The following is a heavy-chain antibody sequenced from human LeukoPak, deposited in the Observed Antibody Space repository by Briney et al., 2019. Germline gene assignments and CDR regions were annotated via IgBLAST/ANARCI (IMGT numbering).Heavy chain of an antibody. CDR3: ARDSDPYSGYDPAFDP. V-gene: IGHV3-7*01. CDR2: IKQDGSEK. Sequence: PGGSLRLSCAASGFTFSSYWMSWVRQAPGKGLEWVANIKQDGSEKYYVDSVKGRFTISRDNAKNSLYLQMNSLRAEDTAVYYCARDSDPYSGYDPAFDPWGQGTLVTVSS. CDR1: GFTFSSYW. D-gene: IGHD5-12*01. J-gene: IGHJ5*02.